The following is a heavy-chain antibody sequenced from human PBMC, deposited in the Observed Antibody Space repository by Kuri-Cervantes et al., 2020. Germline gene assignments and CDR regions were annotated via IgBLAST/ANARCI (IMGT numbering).Heavy chain of an antibody. V-gene: IGHV3-9*01. CDR2: ISWNSGSI. CDR1: GFTFDDYA. J-gene: IGHJ4*02. Sequence: SLKISCAASGFTFDDYAMHWVRQAPGKGLEWVSGISWNSGSIGYADSVKGRFTISRDNAKNSLYLQMNSLRAEDTALYYCARTLGTTAIDYWGQGTLVTVSS. D-gene: IGHD1-14*01. CDR3: ARTLGTTAIDY.